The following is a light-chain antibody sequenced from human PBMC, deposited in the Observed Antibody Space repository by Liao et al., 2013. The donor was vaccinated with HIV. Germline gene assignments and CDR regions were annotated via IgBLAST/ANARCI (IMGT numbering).Light chain of an antibody. CDR3: QAWDSSVV. V-gene: IGLV3-21*01. CDR1: NIGGKT. Sequence: SYVLTQPPSVSVAPGQTARITCGGDNIGGKTVHWYQQKPGQAPVLVIYYDSDRPSGIPERFSGSNSGNTATLTISGTQAMDEADYYCQAWDSSVVFGGGTKLTVL. CDR2: YDS. J-gene: IGLJ2*01.